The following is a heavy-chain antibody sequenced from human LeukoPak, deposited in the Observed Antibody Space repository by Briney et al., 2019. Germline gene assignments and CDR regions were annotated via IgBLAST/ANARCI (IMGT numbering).Heavy chain of an antibody. CDR1: GFTCSDYD. V-gene: IGHV3-13*01. J-gene: IGHJ4*02. CDR3: VRGPYCSGGSCYGHFDY. D-gene: IGHD2-15*01. CDR2: IGTAGDT. Sequence: RGSLRLSCAASGFTCSDYDMYWVRHSTRKDLEGVSAIGTAGDTYYPGSVKGRFTISRENAKYSFYLQMHSLRVGDTAVDYWVRGPYCSGGSCYGHFDYWGQGTLVTASS.